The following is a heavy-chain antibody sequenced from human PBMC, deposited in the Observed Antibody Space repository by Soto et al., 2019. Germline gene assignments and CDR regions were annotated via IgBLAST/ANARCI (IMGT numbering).Heavy chain of an antibody. Sequence: GESLKISCKGSGYSFTSYWIGWVRQMPGKGLEWMGIIYPGDSDTRYSPSFQGQVTISADKSISTAYLRWSSLKASDTAMYYCARQVCSSTSCYNPYYYYGMDVWGQGTTVTVSS. D-gene: IGHD2-2*02. CDR2: IYPGDSDT. CDR1: GYSFTSYW. CDR3: ARQVCSSTSCYNPYYYYGMDV. J-gene: IGHJ6*02. V-gene: IGHV5-51*01.